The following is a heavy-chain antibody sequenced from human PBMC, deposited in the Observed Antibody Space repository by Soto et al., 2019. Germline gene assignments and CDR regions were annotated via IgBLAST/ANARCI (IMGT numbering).Heavy chain of an antibody. V-gene: IGHV3-30*18. CDR3: AKDYYRGYSYAHDY. Sequence: QVQLVESGGGVVQPGRCLRFSCAASGITFSPYGIHWVRQAPGKGLEWVSLISYDESKKFYAESVKGRFTISRDNSKNTVYLQMNSLRGEDTAVYYCAKDYYRGYSYAHDYWGQVTLVTVSS. D-gene: IGHD5-18*01. J-gene: IGHJ4*02. CDR1: GITFSPYG. CDR2: ISYDESKK.